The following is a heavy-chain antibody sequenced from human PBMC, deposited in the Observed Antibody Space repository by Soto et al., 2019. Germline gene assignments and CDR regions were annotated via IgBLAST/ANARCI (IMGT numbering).Heavy chain of an antibody. D-gene: IGHD3-9*01. V-gene: IGHV3-33*01. CDR3: ARDPGDYDMLTGYDRFDY. CDR1: GFTFSSYG. Sequence: QVQLVESGGGVVQPGRSLRLSCAASGFTFSSYGMHWVRQAPGKGLEWVAVIWYDGSNKYYADSVKGRFTISRDNSKNTLYLQMNSLRAEDTAVYYCARDPGDYDMLTGYDRFDYWGQGTLVTVSS. J-gene: IGHJ4*02. CDR2: IWYDGSNK.